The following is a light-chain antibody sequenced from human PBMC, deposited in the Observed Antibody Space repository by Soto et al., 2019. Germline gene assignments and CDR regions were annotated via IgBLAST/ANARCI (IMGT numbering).Light chain of an antibody. Sequence: EIVLTQSPGTLSLSPGERATLSCRSSQSVSSNYLAWYQQKPDQAPRLVIYVVSGRATGIPDRFSGSGSGTYFTLTISRLEPEDFAVYYSQQYGRSPTFGQGTKLEI. V-gene: IGKV3-20*01. CDR2: VVS. CDR1: QSVSSNY. CDR3: QQYGRSPT. J-gene: IGKJ1*01.